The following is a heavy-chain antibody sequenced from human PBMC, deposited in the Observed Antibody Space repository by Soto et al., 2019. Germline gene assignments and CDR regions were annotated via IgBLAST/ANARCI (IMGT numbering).Heavy chain of an antibody. V-gene: IGHV4-4*02. CDR1: GGSISSSNW. CDR3: ARSAPITMVRGVKSYYYYGMDV. D-gene: IGHD3-10*01. CDR2: IYHSGST. Sequence: TLSLTCAVSGGSISSSNWWSWVRQPPGKGLEWIGEIYHSGSTNYNPSLKSRVTISVDKSKNQFSLKLSSVTAADTAVYYCARSAPITMVRGVKSYYYYGMDVWGQGTTVTVSS. J-gene: IGHJ6*02.